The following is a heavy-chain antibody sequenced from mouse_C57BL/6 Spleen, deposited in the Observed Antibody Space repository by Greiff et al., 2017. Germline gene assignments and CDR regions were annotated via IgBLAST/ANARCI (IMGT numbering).Heavy chain of an antibody. CDR2: ISSGGSYT. J-gene: IGHJ2*01. D-gene: IGHD1-1*01. CDR1: GFTFSSYG. Sequence: EVLLVESGGDLVKPGGSLKLSCAASGFTFSSYGMSWVRQTPDKRLEWVATISSGGSYTYYPDSVKGRFTISRDNATNTLYLQMSSLKSEDTAMYDCARVEGFDYGSPAYWGQGNTLTVSS. V-gene: IGHV5-6*01. CDR3: ARVEGFDYGSPAY.